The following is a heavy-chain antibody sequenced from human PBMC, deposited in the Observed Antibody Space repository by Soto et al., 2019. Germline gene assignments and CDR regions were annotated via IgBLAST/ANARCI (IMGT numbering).Heavy chain of an antibody. Sequence: GGSLRLSCTASGFTFGDYAMSWFRQAPGKGLEWVGFIRSKAYGGTTEYAASVKGRFTISRDDSKSIAYLQMNSLKTEDTAVYYCTRDRPAGYYDSSGYYYGPDAFDIWGQGTMVTVS. V-gene: IGHV3-49*03. D-gene: IGHD3-22*01. CDR2: IRSKAYGGTT. J-gene: IGHJ3*02. CDR1: GFTFGDYA. CDR3: TRDRPAGYYDSSGYYYGPDAFDI.